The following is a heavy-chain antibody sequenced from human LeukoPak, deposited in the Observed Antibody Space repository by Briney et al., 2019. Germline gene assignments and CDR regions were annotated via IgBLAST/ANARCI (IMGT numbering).Heavy chain of an antibody. V-gene: IGHV3-21*01. D-gene: IGHD3-10*01. J-gene: IGHJ4*02. Sequence: PGGSLRLSCAASGFTFGAYTMNWVRQAPGKGLEWVTCIFSRSESILYADSVKGRFTISRDNAKNSLYLQMNSLRAEDTAVYYCARRGPHDYWGQGTLVTVSS. CDR2: IFSRSESI. CDR3: ARRGPHDY. CDR1: GFTFGAYT.